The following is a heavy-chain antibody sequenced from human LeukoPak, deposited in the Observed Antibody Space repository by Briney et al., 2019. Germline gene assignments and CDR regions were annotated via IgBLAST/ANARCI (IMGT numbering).Heavy chain of an antibody. V-gene: IGHV3-73*01. CDR2: IRSKANSYAT. Sequence: GGSLRLSCAASGFTFSGSAMHWVRQASGKGLEWVGRIRSKANSYATAYAASVKGRFTISRDDSKNTAYLQMNSLKTEDTAVYYCTRRGGVAASEYYMDVWGKGTTVTVSS. D-gene: IGHD6-13*01. J-gene: IGHJ6*03. CDR3: TRRGGVAASEYYMDV. CDR1: GFTFSGSA.